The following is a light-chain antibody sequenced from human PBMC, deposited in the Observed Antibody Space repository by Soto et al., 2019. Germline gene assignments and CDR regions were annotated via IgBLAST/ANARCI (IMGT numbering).Light chain of an antibody. V-gene: IGKV3-11*01. J-gene: IGKJ5*01. CDR1: QTVSNY. CDR3: QQRSNWPPIT. CDR2: DAS. Sequence: IVFTHSPATLSLSPGERATLSCRASQTVSNYLAWYQQKPGQAPRLLIYDASIRATGIPARFSGSGSGTDFTLTISSLEPEDFAVYYCQQRSNWPPITFGQGTRLEIK.